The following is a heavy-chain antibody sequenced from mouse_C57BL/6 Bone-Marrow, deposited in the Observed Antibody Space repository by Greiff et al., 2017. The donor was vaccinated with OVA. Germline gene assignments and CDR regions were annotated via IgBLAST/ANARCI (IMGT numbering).Heavy chain of an antibody. CDR3: ARFAHYYGPYYYAMDY. D-gene: IGHD1-1*01. CDR2: IYPGSGST. Sequence: VQLQQPGAELVKPGASVKMSCKASGYTFTSYWITWVKQRPGQGLVWIGDIYPGSGSTNYNEKFKSKATLTVDTSSSTAYMQLSSLTSEDSAVYYCARFAHYYGPYYYAMDYWGQGTSVTVSS. V-gene: IGHV1-55*01. J-gene: IGHJ4*01. CDR1: GYTFTSYW.